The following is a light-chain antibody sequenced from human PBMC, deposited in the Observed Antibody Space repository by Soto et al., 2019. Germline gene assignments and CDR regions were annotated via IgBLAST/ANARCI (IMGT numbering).Light chain of an antibody. V-gene: IGLV2-14*01. Sequence: QSALTQPASVSGSPGQSITVSCTGTTGDVGGYNYVSRYQQHPGKAPKLIIYEVTNRPSGVSNRFSASKSGNTASLTISGLQADDEADYYCSSYTSSDTLVVFGTGTKVTVL. CDR1: TGDVGGYNY. CDR2: EVT. J-gene: IGLJ1*01. CDR3: SSYTSSDTLVV.